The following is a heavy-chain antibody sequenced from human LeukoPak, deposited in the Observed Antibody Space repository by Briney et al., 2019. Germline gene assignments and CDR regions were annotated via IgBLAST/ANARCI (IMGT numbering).Heavy chain of an antibody. CDR2: IRYDENTK. D-gene: IGHD5-24*01. Sequence: PGGSLRLSCTASGFTFSSYGMQWVRQAPGKGLGWVACIRYDENTKYYADSVKGRFTVSRDNSENTLFLQMNSLSPEDTAVYYCAKENTRDGYRHFHYWGQGTLVTVSS. V-gene: IGHV3-30*02. CDR3: AKENTRDGYRHFHY. J-gene: IGHJ4*02. CDR1: GFTFSSYG.